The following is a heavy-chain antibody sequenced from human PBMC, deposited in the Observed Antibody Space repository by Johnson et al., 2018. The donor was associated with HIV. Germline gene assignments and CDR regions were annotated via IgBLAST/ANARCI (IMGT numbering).Heavy chain of an antibody. Sequence: VQLVESGGGLVQPGRSLRLSCTASGFSFGDYAMSWVRQAPGKGLEWVGFIRSKAYGGTTEYAASVKGRFTISKDDSKSIAYLQMNSLRAGDKAVYFCVRDRRYYDSSGYYHDAFDILGQGTMVTVSS. D-gene: IGHD3-22*01. CDR3: VRDRRYYDSSGYYHDAFDI. CDR2: IRSKAYGGTT. J-gene: IGHJ3*02. V-gene: IGHV3-49*04. CDR1: GFSFGDYA.